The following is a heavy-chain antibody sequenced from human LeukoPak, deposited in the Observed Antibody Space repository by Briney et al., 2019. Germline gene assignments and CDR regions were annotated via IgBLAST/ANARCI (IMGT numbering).Heavy chain of an antibody. CDR1: GFIFSSYA. D-gene: IGHD6-19*01. J-gene: IGHJ4*02. CDR2: ISGSGVST. V-gene: IGHV3-23*01. Sequence: GGSLRLSCAGSGFIFSSYAMSWVRQAPGKGLEGVSTISGSGVSTYYADSVKGRFTISRDNSKNTLYLQMDSLRAEDTAVYYCAKAHLKAAAIAVAGRPFDYWGQGTLVTVSS. CDR3: AKAHLKAAAIAVAGRPFDY.